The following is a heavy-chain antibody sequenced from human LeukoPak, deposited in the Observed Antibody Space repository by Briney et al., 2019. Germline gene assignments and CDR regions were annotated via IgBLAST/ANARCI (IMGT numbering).Heavy chain of an antibody. CDR3: ARGLGVPAARTTVTRRESHYYYYGMDV. D-gene: IGHD4-17*01. Sequence: SETLSLTCTVSGGSISSSSYYWGWIRQPPGKGLEWIGSIYYSGSTYYNPSLKSRVTISVDTSKNQFSLKLSSVTAADTAVYYCARGLGVPAARTTVTRRESHYYYYGMDVWGQGTTVTVSS. CDR2: IYYSGST. CDR1: GGSISSSSYY. V-gene: IGHV4-39*07. J-gene: IGHJ6*02.